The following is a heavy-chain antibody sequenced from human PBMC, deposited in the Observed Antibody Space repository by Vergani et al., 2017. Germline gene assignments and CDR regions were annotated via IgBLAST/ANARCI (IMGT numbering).Heavy chain of an antibody. J-gene: IGHJ2*01. CDR3: ASGKYYSDSTSHFRGRYFDV. CDR1: GDSIISRSYY. V-gene: IGHV4-39*01. CDR2: IYNSGNG. Sequence: QMQLQESGPGLVKASETLSLTCTVPGDSIISRSYYWGWIRQPPGKGLEWIGSIYNSGNGDSSSSLKSRVTISADTSKNQFSLRLTSVTAADTAVYYCASGKYYSDSTSHFRGRYFDVWGRGNLVTVP. D-gene: IGHD3-16*01.